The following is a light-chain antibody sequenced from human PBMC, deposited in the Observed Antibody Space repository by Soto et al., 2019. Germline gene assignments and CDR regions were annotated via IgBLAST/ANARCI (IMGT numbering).Light chain of an antibody. V-gene: IGKV1-5*03. CDR3: QHYNSYSEA. CDR1: QSISSW. Sequence: IRMYQSRSALSASVGYRFTITCRASQSISSWLAWYQQKPGKAPKLLIYKASTLKSGVPSRFSGSGSGTEFTLTISSLQPDDFATYYCQHYNSYSEAFGQGTKVDVK. J-gene: IGKJ1*01. CDR2: KAS.